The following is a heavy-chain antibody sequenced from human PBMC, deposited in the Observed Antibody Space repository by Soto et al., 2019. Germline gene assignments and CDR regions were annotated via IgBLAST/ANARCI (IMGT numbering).Heavy chain of an antibody. Sequence: SETLSLTCTVSGGSISSGDYYWSWIRQPPGKGLEWIGYIYYSGSTYYNPSLKSRVTISVDTSKNQFSLKLSSVTAADTAVYYCAREAMVRGVLYYFDYWGQGTLVTVSS. CDR2: IYYSGST. CDR3: AREAMVRGVLYYFDY. D-gene: IGHD3-10*01. J-gene: IGHJ4*02. V-gene: IGHV4-30-4*01. CDR1: GGSISSGDYY.